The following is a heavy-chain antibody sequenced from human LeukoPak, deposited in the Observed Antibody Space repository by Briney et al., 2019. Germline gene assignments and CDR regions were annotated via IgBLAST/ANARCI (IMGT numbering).Heavy chain of an antibody. CDR2: ITSSSTNI. J-gene: IGHJ4*02. D-gene: IGHD1-26*01. CDR1: GFTSSTYN. V-gene: IGHV3-48*02. Sequence: GGSLRLSCAASGFTSSTYNMNWVRQAPGKGLEWVSHITSSSTNIYYADSVKGRFTISRDNAKNALSLQMNSLRDEDTAVYYCATSGNYYLKYWGQGTLVTVSS. CDR3: ATSGNYYLKY.